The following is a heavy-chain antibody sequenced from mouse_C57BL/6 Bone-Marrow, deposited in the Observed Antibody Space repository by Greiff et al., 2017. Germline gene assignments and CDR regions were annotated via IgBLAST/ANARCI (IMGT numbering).Heavy chain of an antibody. D-gene: IGHD1-1*01. CDR3: ERDDGSSYWYFDV. V-gene: IGHV1-85*01. CDR2: IYPRDGST. J-gene: IGHJ1*03. Sequence: VHLVESGPELVKPGASVKLSCKASGYTFTSYDINWVKQRPGQGLEWLGWIYPRDGSTKYNEKYKGQDTLTVDTYSSTAYMVLHSMTTEDSAVYVCERDDGSSYWYFDVWGTGTTVTVSS. CDR1: GYTFTSYD.